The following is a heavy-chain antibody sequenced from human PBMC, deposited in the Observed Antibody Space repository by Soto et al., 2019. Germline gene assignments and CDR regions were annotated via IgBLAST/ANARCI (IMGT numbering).Heavy chain of an antibody. J-gene: IGHJ5*02. V-gene: IGHV3-48*02. Sequence: GGSLRLSCAASGFTFSSYSMNWVRQAPGKGLEWVSYISSSISTKYYADSVKGRFTISRDNAKNSLYLQMNSLRDEDTAVYYCARGGFSPGSISSRVRCFDPWGQGTTVTVSS. CDR3: ARGGFSPGSISSRVRCFDP. CDR2: ISSSISTK. CDR1: GFTFSSYS. D-gene: IGHD6-13*01.